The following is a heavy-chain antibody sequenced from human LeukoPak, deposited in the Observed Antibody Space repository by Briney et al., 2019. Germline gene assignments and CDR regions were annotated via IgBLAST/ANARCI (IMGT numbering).Heavy chain of an antibody. D-gene: IGHD5-18*01. CDR1: GYTFTSYG. CDR2: MNPNSGNT. V-gene: IGHV1-8*02. CDR3: ARGGYSYGWNDAFDI. Sequence: ASVKVSCKASGYTFTSYGISWVRQATGQGLEWMGWMNPNSGNTGYAQKFQGRVTMTRNTSISTAYMELSSLRSEDTAVYYCARGGYSYGWNDAFDIWGQGTMVTVSS. J-gene: IGHJ3*02.